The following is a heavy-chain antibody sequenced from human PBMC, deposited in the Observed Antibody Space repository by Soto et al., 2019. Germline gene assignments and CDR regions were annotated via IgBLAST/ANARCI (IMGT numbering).Heavy chain of an antibody. D-gene: IGHD6-13*01. CDR3: ATYSSLDY. Sequence: EVQLAETGGGLIQPGGSLRLSCAASGFTVSNNYMSWVRQAPGKGLEWVSLIYSGGSTYYADSVKGRFTISRDNSKNTLYLQMNSLRAEDTAVYYWATYSSLDYWGQGTLVTVSS. V-gene: IGHV3-53*02. CDR1: GFTVSNNY. CDR2: IYSGGST. J-gene: IGHJ4*02.